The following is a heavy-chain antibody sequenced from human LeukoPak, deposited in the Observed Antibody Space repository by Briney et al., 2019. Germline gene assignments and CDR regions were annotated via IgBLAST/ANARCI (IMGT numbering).Heavy chain of an antibody. Sequence: PSETLSLTCTVSGGSISSSSYYWGWIRQPPGKGLEWIGYIYYSGSTNYNPSLKSRVTISVDTSKNQFSLKLSSVTAADTAVYYCARGFTSFDWNYGARYYFDYWGQGTLVTVSS. J-gene: IGHJ4*02. V-gene: IGHV4-61*05. CDR1: GGSISSSSYY. CDR2: IYYSGST. D-gene: IGHD1-7*01. CDR3: ARGFTSFDWNYGARYYFDY.